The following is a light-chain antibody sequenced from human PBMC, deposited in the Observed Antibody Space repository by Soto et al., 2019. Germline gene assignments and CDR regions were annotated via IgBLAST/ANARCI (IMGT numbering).Light chain of an antibody. J-gene: IGLJ1*01. CDR2: SNN. CDR1: SSNIGSNT. CDR3: AAWDDSLNGYV. Sequence: QSVLTQPPSASETPGQRVAISCSGSSSNIGSNTVSWYQQLPGTAPKVLMYSNNQRPSGVPDRFSGSKSGTSASLAISGHQSEDEADYYSAAWDDSLNGYVFGTGTKVTVL. V-gene: IGLV1-44*01.